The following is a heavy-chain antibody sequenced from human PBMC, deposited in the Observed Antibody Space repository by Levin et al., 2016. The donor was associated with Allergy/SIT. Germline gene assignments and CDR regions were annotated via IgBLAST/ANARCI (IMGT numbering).Heavy chain of an antibody. J-gene: IGHJ4*02. CDR3: TRIRRYDYGANPVGRYLDC. V-gene: IGHV3-48*02. CDR1: GFTFSSYS. Sequence: GESLKISCAASGFTFSSYSINWVRQVPGKGLEWISYIRSSGSTIDYADSVRGRFTVSRDNGKNSVYLQMSSLRDEDTAVYYCTRIRRYDYGANPVGRYLDCWGQGTLVTVSS. D-gene: IGHD4/OR15-4a*01. CDR2: IRSSGSTI.